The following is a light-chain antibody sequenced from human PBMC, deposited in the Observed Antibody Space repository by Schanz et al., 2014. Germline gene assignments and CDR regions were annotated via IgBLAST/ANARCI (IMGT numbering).Light chain of an antibody. CDR3: QQSNRVPFT. CDR1: QSIGSS. Sequence: DIQMTQSPSSLSASVGDRVTITCRASQSIGSSLNWYQQKPGKAPKLLIYAASILQSGVPSRFSGSGSGTDFTLVISGLQPEDFATYYCQQSNRVPFTFGPGTKVNIK. J-gene: IGKJ3*01. CDR2: AAS. V-gene: IGKV1-39*01.